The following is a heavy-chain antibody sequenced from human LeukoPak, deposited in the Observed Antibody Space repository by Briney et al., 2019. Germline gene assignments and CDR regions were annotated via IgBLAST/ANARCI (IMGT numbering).Heavy chain of an antibody. CDR2: SSAYNGNT. CDR1: GYTFANSG. V-gene: IGHV1-18*01. CDR3: VXXXTAAAATDDWFXP. Sequence: ASVKVSCKASGYTFANSGISWVRQAPGQGLEWMGWSSAYNGNTNSAQKFQGRVSMTTDTSTSTAYMELRSLRSDDTAVYYCVXXXTAAAATDDWFXPWGQGTLVTVSS. D-gene: IGHD6-13*01. J-gene: IGHJ5*02.